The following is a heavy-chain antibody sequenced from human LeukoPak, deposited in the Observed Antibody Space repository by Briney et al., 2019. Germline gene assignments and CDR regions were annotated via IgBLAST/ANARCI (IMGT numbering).Heavy chain of an antibody. CDR1: GFTFSSYA. CDR3: ARDFWLTGATHCYFDY. CDR2: ISGSGDST. Sequence: GGSLRLSCAASGFTFSSYAMSWVRQAPGKGLEWVSAISGSGDSTYYGDSVKGRFTISRDNAKNSLYLQMNSLRAEDTAVYYCARDFWLTGATHCYFDYWGQGTLVTVSS. J-gene: IGHJ4*02. D-gene: IGHD1-14*01. V-gene: IGHV3-23*01.